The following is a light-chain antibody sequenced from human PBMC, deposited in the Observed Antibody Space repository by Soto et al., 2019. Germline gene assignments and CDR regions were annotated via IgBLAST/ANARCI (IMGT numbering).Light chain of an antibody. CDR2: DAS. Sequence: EIAMTQSPATLSVSPGERATLSCRASQSVSSKLAWYQQKPGQAPRLLIYDASTRATGIPARFSGSGSGTEFTLTISSLQSEDFAVYYCQQFNNWPRTFGQGTQVDIK. V-gene: IGKV3-15*01. CDR1: QSVSSK. J-gene: IGKJ1*01. CDR3: QQFNNWPRT.